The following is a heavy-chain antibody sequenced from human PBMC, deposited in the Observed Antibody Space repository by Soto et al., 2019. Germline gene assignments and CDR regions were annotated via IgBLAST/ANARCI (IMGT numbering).Heavy chain of an antibody. V-gene: IGHV4-34*01. Sequence: KPSETLSLTCAVYGGSFSGYYWSWIRQPPGKGLEWIGEINHSGSTNYNPSLKSRVTISVDTSKNRFSLKLSSVTAADTAVYYCAKNPVEYPDYGDYFGYWGQGTLVTVSS. D-gene: IGHD4-17*01. J-gene: IGHJ4*02. CDR2: INHSGST. CDR1: GGSFSGYY. CDR3: AKNPVEYPDYGDYFGY.